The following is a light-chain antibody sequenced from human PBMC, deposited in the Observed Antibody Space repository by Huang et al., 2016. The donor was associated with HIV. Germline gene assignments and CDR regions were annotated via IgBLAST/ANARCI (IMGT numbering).Light chain of an antibody. Sequence: EIVLTQSPATLSLSPGERATLSCRASQSVSSYLAWDQQKPGPAPRLLIYDASNRCTGIPARFSGSGSGTDFTLTISSLEPEDFAVYYCQQRTNWPTWTFGQGTKVEIK. CDR1: QSVSSY. V-gene: IGKV3-11*01. J-gene: IGKJ1*01. CDR3: QQRTNWPTWT. CDR2: DAS.